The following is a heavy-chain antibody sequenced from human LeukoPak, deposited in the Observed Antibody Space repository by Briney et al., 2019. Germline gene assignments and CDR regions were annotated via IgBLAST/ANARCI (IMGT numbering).Heavy chain of an antibody. J-gene: IGHJ5*02. V-gene: IGHV2-5*01. CDR2: IYWNDDK. CDR1: GFSLSTSGVG. D-gene: IGHD2-2*01. CDR3: AHNGVLGYCSSTSCLSWFDP. Sequence: SGPTLVNPTQTLTLTCTFSGFSLSTSGVGVGWIRQPPGKALEWLALIYWNDDKRYSPSLKSRLTITKDTSKNQVVLTMTNMDPVDTATYHCAHNGVLGYCSSTSCLSWFDPWGQGTLVTVSS.